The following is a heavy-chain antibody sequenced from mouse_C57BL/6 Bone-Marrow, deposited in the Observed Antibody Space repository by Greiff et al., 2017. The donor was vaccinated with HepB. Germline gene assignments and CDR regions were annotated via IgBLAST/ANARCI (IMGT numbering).Heavy chain of an antibody. Sequence: VKLQESGAELVRPGASVKLSCKASGYTFTDYYINWVKQRPGQGLEWIARIYPGSGNTYYNEKFKGKATLTAEKSSSTAYMQLSSLTSEDSAVYFCASLDSSGYYFDYWGQGTTLTVSS. V-gene: IGHV1-76*01. CDR1: GYTFTDYY. CDR3: ASLDSSGYYFDY. D-gene: IGHD3-2*02. J-gene: IGHJ2*01. CDR2: IYPGSGNT.